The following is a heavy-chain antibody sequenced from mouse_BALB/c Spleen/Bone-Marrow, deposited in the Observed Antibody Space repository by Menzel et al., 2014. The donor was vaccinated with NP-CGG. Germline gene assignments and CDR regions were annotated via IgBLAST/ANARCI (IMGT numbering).Heavy chain of an antibody. V-gene: IGHV5-17*02. J-gene: IGHJ3*01. D-gene: IGHD3-1*01. Sequence: EVKLMESGGGLVQPGGSRKLSCAASGFTFSSFGMHWVRQAPEKGLEWVAYISSGSSTIYYADTVKGRFTISRDNPKNTLFLQMTSLRSEDPALFCFSRSFFLPPSWFPFWRLWALVPFSA. CDR3: SRSFFLPPSWFPF. CDR2: ISSGSSTI. CDR1: GFTFSSFG.